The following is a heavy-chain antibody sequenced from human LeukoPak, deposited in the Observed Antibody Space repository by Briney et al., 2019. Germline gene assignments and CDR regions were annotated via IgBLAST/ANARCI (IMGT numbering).Heavy chain of an antibody. CDR2: ISGSGGVT. Sequence: GGSLRLSCVASGFTFSSYAMSWVRQAPEKGLEGVSTISGSGGVTYYADSVKGRFTISRDDSKNTLYLQMNSLRAEDTAVYYCAKDLGRYRNNYFDYWGQGTLVTVSS. D-gene: IGHD1-26*01. J-gene: IGHJ4*02. CDR3: AKDLGRYRNNYFDY. V-gene: IGHV3-23*01. CDR1: GFTFSSYA.